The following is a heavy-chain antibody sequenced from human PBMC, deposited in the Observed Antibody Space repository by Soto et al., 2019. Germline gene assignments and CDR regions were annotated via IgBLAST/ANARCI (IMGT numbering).Heavy chain of an antibody. D-gene: IGHD4-17*01. V-gene: IGHV3-30*18. CDR2: TSHDGSNK. Sequence: QEQLVESGGGVVQPGTSLRLSCAASGFTFSSYGMHWVRQAPGKGLEWVAVTSHDGSNKFYADSVKGRFSISRDDSKNSLFLQMNRLRTGDTAVYYCAKDRRDYGDSLVNNYFDPWGQGTLVTVSS. CDR3: AKDRRDYGDSLVNNYFDP. CDR1: GFTFSSYG. J-gene: IGHJ5*02.